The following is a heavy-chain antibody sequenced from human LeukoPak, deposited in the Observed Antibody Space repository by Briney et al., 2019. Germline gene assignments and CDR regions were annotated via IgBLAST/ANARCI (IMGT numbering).Heavy chain of an antibody. CDR2: IYYSGST. CDR3: ASWGEQWLVRDFDY. V-gene: IGHV4-39*07. J-gene: IGHJ4*02. D-gene: IGHD6-19*01. Sequence: SETLSLTCTVSGGSISNSSYYWGWIRQPPGKGLEWIGSIYYSGSTYYNPSLKSRVTISVDTSKNQFSLKLSSVTAADTAVYYCASWGEQWLVRDFDYWGQGTLVTVSS. CDR1: GGSISNSSYY.